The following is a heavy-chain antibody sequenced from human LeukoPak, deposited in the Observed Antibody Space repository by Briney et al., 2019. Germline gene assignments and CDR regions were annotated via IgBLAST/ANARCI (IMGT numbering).Heavy chain of an antibody. J-gene: IGHJ4*02. CDR2: ISAYNGNT. D-gene: IGHD3-22*01. Sequence: ASVKVSCTASGYTFTSYGISWVRQAPGQGLEWMGWISAYNGNTNYAQKLQGRVTMTTDTSTSTAYMELRSLRSDDTAVYYCARETYYYDSSGYSSETIYYYFDYWGQGTLVTVSS. CDR1: GYTFTSYG. V-gene: IGHV1-18*01. CDR3: ARETYYYDSSGYSSETIYYYFDY.